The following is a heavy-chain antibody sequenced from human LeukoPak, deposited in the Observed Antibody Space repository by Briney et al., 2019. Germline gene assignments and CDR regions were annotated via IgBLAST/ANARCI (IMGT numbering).Heavy chain of an antibody. J-gene: IGHJ3*02. D-gene: IGHD3-16*01. Sequence: PGGSLRLSCAASGFTFSDYYMSWIRQAPGKGLEWASYISSSSSYTNYADSVKGRFTISRDNAKNSLYLQMNSLRAEDTAVYYCARDWGTVGGNDAFDIWGQGTMVTVSS. CDR3: ARDWGTVGGNDAFDI. V-gene: IGHV3-11*05. CDR1: GFTFSDYY. CDR2: ISSSSSYT.